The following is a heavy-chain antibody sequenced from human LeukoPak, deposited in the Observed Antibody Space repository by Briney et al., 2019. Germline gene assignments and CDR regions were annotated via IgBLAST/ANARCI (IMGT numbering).Heavy chain of an antibody. D-gene: IGHD2-15*01. V-gene: IGHV3-48*01. Sequence: GGSLRLSCAASGFTFSSYSMNWVRQAPGKGLEWVSYISSSSSTIFYADSVKGRFTTSRDNAKNSLYLQMNSLRAEDTAVYYCARSVISQNYYYYYAMDVWGQGTTVTVSS. J-gene: IGHJ6*02. CDR3: ARSVISQNYYYYYAMDV. CDR2: ISSSSSTI. CDR1: GFTFSSYS.